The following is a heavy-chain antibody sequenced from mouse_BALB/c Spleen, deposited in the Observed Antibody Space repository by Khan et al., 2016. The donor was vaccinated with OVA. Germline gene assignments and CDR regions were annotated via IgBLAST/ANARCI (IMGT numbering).Heavy chain of an antibody. Sequence: EVQLQESGPGLVKPSQSLSLTCTVTGYSITSGYGWNWIRQFPGNKLEWMGYISYSGSTNYNPSLKSRISITRNTSNHQFFLQLNSVTTEDTDTYYCARTARIKYWGQGTTLTVSS. D-gene: IGHD1-2*01. V-gene: IGHV3-2*02. CDR2: ISYSGST. CDR3: ARTARIKY. CDR1: GYSITSGYG. J-gene: IGHJ2*01.